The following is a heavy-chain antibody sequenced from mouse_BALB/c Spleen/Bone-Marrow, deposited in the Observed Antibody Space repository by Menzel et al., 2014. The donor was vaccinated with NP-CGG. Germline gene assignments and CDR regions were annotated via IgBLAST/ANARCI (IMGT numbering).Heavy chain of an antibody. Sequence: QVQLQQSGAELVKPGASVKLSCKASGYTFTSYYMYWVKQRPGQGLEWIGGINPSNGGTNFNEKFKSKATLTVDKSSSTAYMQLSSLTSEDSAVYYCTRGLRAWFAYWGQATLVTVSA. CDR3: TRGLRAWFAY. CDR1: GYTFTSYY. D-gene: IGHD3-1*01. CDR2: INPSNGGT. J-gene: IGHJ3*01. V-gene: IGHV1S81*02.